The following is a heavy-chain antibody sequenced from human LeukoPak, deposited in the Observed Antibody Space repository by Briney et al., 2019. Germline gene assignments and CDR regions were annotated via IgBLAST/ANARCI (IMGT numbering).Heavy chain of an antibody. Sequence: SETLSLTCTVHGEFFGGSYWNWIRRSPGKGLEWIGEINHSGNTNYNPSLKSRVTISVDTSQKQFSLRLSSVTAADTAVYYCARGLYLTTRGGAAAGFLDYWGQGNLVTVSS. CDR3: ARGLYLTTRGGAAAGFLDY. D-gene: IGHD6-13*01. J-gene: IGHJ4*02. CDR1: GEFFGGSY. V-gene: IGHV4-34*01. CDR2: INHSGNT.